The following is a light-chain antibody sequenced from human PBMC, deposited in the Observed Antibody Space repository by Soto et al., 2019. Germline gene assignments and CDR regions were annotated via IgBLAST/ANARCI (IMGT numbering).Light chain of an antibody. V-gene: IGKV1-13*02. Sequence: AAELTQSPSALSASVGDRVTITCRASQGISSALAWYQQKPGKAPKLLIYDASSLETGVPSRFSGSGSGTHFTLPISSLQPEDFATYYSQQVNSYPLTCGGGTRWIS. CDR1: QGISSA. CDR3: QQVNSYPLT. CDR2: DAS. J-gene: IGKJ4*01.